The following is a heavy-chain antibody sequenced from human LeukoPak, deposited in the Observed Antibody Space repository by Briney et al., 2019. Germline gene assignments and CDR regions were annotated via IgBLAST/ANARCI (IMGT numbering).Heavy chain of an antibody. CDR3: ARSGSSSWYSNWFDP. D-gene: IGHD6-13*01. V-gene: IGHV4-59*01. Sequence: SETLSLTCTVSGGSISSYYWSWIRQPPGKGLEWIGYIYYSGSTNYNPSLKSRVTISVDTSKNQFSLKLSSVTAADTAVYYCARSGSSSWYSNWFDPWGQGTLVTVSS. CDR2: IYYSGST. CDR1: GGSISSYY. J-gene: IGHJ5*01.